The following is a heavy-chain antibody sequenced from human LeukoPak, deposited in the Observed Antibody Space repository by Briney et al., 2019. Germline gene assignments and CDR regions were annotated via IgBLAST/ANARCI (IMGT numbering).Heavy chain of an antibody. CDR2: IYSDGSI. Sequence: GGSLRLSCAASGFIFSSYSMNWVRQAPGKGLEWVSMIYSDGSIFHADSVKGRFTMSRDNSRNTLDLQMNSLRVEDTAVYFCARDRRRLRGMNGDGDAFDIWGQGTMVTVSS. CDR1: GFIFSSYS. D-gene: IGHD1-1*01. V-gene: IGHV3-53*01. J-gene: IGHJ3*02. CDR3: ARDRRRLRGMNGDGDAFDI.